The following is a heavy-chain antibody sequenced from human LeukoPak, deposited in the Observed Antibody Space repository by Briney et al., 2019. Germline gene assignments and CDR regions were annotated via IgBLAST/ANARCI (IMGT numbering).Heavy chain of an antibody. D-gene: IGHD3-22*01. CDR2: IKQDGSEK. J-gene: IGHJ4*02. CDR3: ARGPYPADSSPSRG. CDR1: GFTFSSYW. V-gene: IGHV3-7*01. Sequence: HPGGSLRLSCAASGFTFSSYWMSWVRQAPGKGLEWVANIKQDGSEKYYVDSVKGRFTISRDNAKNSLYLQMNSLRAEDTAVYYCARGPYPADSSPSRGWGQGTLVTVSS.